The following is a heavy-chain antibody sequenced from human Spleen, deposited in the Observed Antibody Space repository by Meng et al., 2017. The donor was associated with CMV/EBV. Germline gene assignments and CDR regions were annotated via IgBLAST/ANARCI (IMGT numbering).Heavy chain of an antibody. Sequence: SVKVSCKASGGTFSSYTISWVRQAPGQGLEWMGRIIPILGIANYAQKFQGRVTITADKSTSTAYMELSSLRSDDTAVYYCARADYYDGYGYYFDYWGQGTLVTVSS. V-gene: IGHV1-69*02. CDR2: IIPILGIA. CDR1: GGTFSSYT. CDR3: ARADYYDGYGYYFDY. D-gene: IGHD3-22*01. J-gene: IGHJ4*02.